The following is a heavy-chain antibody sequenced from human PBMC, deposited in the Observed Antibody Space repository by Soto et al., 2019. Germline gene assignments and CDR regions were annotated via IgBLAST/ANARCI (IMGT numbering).Heavy chain of an antibody. CDR1: GFPVSSYY. CDR2: IYSGGST. CDR3: ALEYYYGSGATGV. V-gene: IGHV3-66*01. D-gene: IGHD3-10*01. Sequence: GGSMRLSCAASGFPVSSYYMSWVRKAPGKGLEWVSVIYSGGSTYYADSVKGRFTISRDNSKNTLYLQMNSLRAEDTAVYYCALEYYYGSGATGVWGQGTTVTVSS. J-gene: IGHJ6*02.